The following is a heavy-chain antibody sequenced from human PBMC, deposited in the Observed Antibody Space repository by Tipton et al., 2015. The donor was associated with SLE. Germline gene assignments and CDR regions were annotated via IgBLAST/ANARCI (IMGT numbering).Heavy chain of an antibody. Sequence: TLSLTCAVYGGSFSGYYWRWVRQPPGKGLEWIREIDHSGPTDYNPSLKSRVTLSVDTSNNQFSLKFTSMTAADSAVYYCARVQQLEYFDYWGQGTLVTVSS. D-gene: IGHD6-13*01. J-gene: IGHJ4*02. CDR1: GGSFSGYY. CDR2: IDHSGPT. CDR3: ARVQQLEYFDY. V-gene: IGHV4-34*01.